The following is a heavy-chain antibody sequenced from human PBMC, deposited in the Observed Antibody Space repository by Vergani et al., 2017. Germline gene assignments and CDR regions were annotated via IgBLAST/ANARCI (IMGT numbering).Heavy chain of an antibody. V-gene: IGHV3-30*04. CDR3: AREGGITIFGVVKGGAFDI. CDR1: GFTFSSYA. J-gene: IGHJ3*02. CDR2: ISYDGSNK. D-gene: IGHD3-3*01. Sequence: VQLVESGGGVVQPGRSLRLSCAASGFTFSSYAMHWVRQAPGKGLEWVAVISYDGSNKYYADSVKGRFTISRDNSKNTLYLQMNSLRAEDTAVYYCAREGGITIFGVVKGGAFDIWGQGTMVTVSS.